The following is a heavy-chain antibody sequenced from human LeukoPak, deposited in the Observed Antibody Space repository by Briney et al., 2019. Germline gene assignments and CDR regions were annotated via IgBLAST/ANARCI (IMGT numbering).Heavy chain of an antibody. J-gene: IGHJ5*02. V-gene: IGHV1-69*01. CDR2: IIPIFGTA. CDR1: VCSFSSYA. Sequence: GASVNVSRNGSVCSFSSYAISWVRQAPGQGLEWMGGIIPIFGTANYAQKFEGRVTITADESTSTAYMELSSLRSQDTAVYYCAREALPAARMIWFDAWGQGTLVTVSS. D-gene: IGHD2-2*01. CDR3: AREALPAARMIWFDA.